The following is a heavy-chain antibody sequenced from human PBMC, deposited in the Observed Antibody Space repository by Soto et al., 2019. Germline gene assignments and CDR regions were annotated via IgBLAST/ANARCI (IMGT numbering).Heavy chain of an antibody. Sequence: SVKVSCKASGYTFTSSWISWVRQAPGQGLEWMGGIIPIFGTANYAQKFQGRVTITADESTSTAYMELSSLRSEDTAVYYCARDRPRSLYSSGWTAFDYWGQGTLVTVSS. J-gene: IGHJ4*02. D-gene: IGHD6-19*01. CDR1: GYTFTSSW. CDR3: ARDRPRSLYSSGWTAFDY. V-gene: IGHV1-69*13. CDR2: IIPIFGTA.